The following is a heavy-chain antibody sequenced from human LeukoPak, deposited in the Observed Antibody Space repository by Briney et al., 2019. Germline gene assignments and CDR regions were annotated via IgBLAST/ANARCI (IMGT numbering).Heavy chain of an antibody. CDR1: GGTFSSYA. J-gene: IGHJ4*02. Sequence: SVKVSFTASGGTFSSYAISWMRQAPGQGLEWMGGIIPIFGTANYAQKFQGRVTITADKSTSTAYMELSSLRSEDTAVYYCAREGGHGGYLDYWGQGTLVTVSS. V-gene: IGHV1-69*06. D-gene: IGHD3-10*01. CDR3: AREGGHGGYLDY. CDR2: IIPIFGTA.